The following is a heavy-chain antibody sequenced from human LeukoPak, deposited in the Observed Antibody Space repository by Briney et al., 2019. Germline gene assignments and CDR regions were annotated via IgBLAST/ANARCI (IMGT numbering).Heavy chain of an antibody. D-gene: IGHD5-24*01. Sequence: PSETLSLTCAVSGGSISRYYWSWIRQPPGEGLEWIGYIYYSGSTNYNPSLKSRVTISVDTSKNQFSLKLSSVTAADTAVYYCARGTKEMATNPQYYYYYMDVWGKGTTVTVSS. J-gene: IGHJ6*03. V-gene: IGHV4-59*01. CDR2: IYYSGST. CDR1: GGSISRYY. CDR3: ARGTKEMATNPQYYYYYMDV.